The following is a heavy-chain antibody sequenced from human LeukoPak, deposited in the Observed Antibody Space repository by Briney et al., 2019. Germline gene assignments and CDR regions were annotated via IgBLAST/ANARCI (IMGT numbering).Heavy chain of an antibody. J-gene: IGHJ4*02. Sequence: SETLSLTCTVSGDSISSYYWSWIRQPPGKGLEWIGYVFYTGTTNYNPSLKSRITISVDTSKNQFSLKLSSVTAADTAVYYCARDAIYYYGSGSYYPNFDYWGQGTLVTVSS. CDR3: ARDAIYYYGSGSYYPNFDY. D-gene: IGHD3-10*01. V-gene: IGHV4-59*12. CDR1: GDSISSYY. CDR2: VFYTGTT.